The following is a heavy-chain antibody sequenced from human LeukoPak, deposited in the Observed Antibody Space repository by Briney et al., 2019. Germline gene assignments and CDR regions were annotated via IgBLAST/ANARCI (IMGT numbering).Heavy chain of an antibody. CDR2: IYYSGST. Sequence: SETLSLTCTVSGGSISSYYWSWIRQPPGKGLEWIGYIYYSGSTNHNPSLKSRVTISVDTSKNQFSLKLSSVTAADTAVYYCARDIAAAAGWFDPWGQGTLVTVSS. V-gene: IGHV4-59*01. D-gene: IGHD6-13*01. CDR3: ARDIAAAAGWFDP. J-gene: IGHJ5*02. CDR1: GGSISSYY.